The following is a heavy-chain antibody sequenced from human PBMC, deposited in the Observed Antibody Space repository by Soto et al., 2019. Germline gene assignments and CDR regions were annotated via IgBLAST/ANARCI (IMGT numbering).Heavy chain of an antibody. CDR1: GFTFSNSA. CDR3: AAELYGGGRCCSFDI. Sequence: SVKVSCKTSGFTFSNSAVQWLRQARGQRLEWIGWIVIGGGNTKYAQHLQDKLTITRDMSTSTAYMELTSLTSEDTAVYYCAAELYGGGRCCSFDIWGQGTMVTVSS. J-gene: IGHJ3*02. D-gene: IGHD2-15*01. CDR2: IVIGGGNT. V-gene: IGHV1-58*01.